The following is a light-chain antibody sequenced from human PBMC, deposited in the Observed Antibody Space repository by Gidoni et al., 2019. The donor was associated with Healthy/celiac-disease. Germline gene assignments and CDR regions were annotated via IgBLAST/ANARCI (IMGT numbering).Light chain of an antibody. CDR2: AAS. CDR1: QGISSY. V-gene: IGKV1-8*01. J-gene: IGKJ3*01. CDR3: HQYYSYPFT. Sequence: ASRTTQSPSSLSASTGARVTITCRACQGISSYFAWYQQNPGKALKLLIYAASTLQSGVPSRFSGSGSGTAFTLTISCLQSEDFATYYCHQYYSYPFTFXPXTKVDIK.